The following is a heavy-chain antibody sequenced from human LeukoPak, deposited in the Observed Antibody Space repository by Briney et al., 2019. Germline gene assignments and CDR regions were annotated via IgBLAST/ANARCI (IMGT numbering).Heavy chain of an antibody. CDR1: GFTFSSYS. Sequence: GGSLRLSCAASGFTFSSYSMNWVRQAPGKGLEWVSSISSSSSYIYYADSVKGRFTISRDNDKNSLYLQMNSLRAEDTAVYYCASYGSGVIDYWGQGTLVTVSS. CDR3: ASYGSGVIDY. J-gene: IGHJ4*02. D-gene: IGHD3-10*01. V-gene: IGHV3-21*01. CDR2: ISSSSSYI.